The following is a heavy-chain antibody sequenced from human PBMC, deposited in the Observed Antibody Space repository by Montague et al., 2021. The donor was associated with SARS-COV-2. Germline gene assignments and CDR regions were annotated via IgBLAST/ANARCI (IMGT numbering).Heavy chain of an antibody. CDR1: GRSFSGYY. D-gene: IGHD2-2*01. Sequence: SETLSLTCAVYGRSFSGYYWSWIRQPPGKGLEWIREINHSGSTNYNPSLKSRVTISVDTSKNQFSLKLSSVTAADTAVYYCASVSDSGYAFDYWGQGTLVTVSS. CDR2: INHSGST. V-gene: IGHV4-34*01. CDR3: ASVSDSGYAFDY. J-gene: IGHJ4*02.